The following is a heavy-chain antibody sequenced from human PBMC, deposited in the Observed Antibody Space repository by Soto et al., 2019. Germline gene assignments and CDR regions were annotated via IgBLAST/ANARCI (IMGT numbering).Heavy chain of an antibody. D-gene: IGHD5-12*01. V-gene: IGHV4-34*01. CDR1: GGSFSGYF. Sequence: QVQLQQWGAGLLKPSETLSLTCAVYGGSFSGYFWTWIRQPPGKRLEWIGEINHIGGISYNPSLQSRVTISVDTSKNQFSLEMNSVTVADTALYYCASGSGGPRLEYWGQGSLVTVSS. J-gene: IGHJ4*02. CDR2: INHIGGI. CDR3: ASGSGGPRLEY.